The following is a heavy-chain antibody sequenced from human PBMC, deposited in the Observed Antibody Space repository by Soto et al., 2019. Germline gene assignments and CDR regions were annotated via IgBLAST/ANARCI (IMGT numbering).Heavy chain of an antibody. Sequence: SETLSLTCTVSGGFIWGWIRQSPDKGLEWIGYIYNSGRYNYNPSLESRLTIPIDTSKNQFSLTLSSVTAADTAVYYCARYEVAAYGAPRGLDPWGQGPLVTVSS. CDR3: ARYEVAAYGAPRGLDP. D-gene: IGHD4-17*01. V-gene: IGHV4-4*09. CDR2: IYNSGRY. CDR1: GGFI. J-gene: IGHJ5*02.